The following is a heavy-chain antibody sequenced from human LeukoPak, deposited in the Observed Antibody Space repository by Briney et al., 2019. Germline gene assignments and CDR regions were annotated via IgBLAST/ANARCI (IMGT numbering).Heavy chain of an antibody. J-gene: IGHJ6*04. Sequence: ASVKVSCKVSGYTLTELSMHWVRQAPGKGLEWMGGFDPEDGETIYAQKFQGRVTMTEDTSTDTAYMELSSLRSEDTAVYYCATMGGANWRSNYYYYYGMDVWGKGTTVTVSS. CDR3: ATMGGANWRSNYYYYYGMDV. CDR1: GYTLTELS. V-gene: IGHV1-24*01. D-gene: IGHD1-26*01. CDR2: FDPEDGET.